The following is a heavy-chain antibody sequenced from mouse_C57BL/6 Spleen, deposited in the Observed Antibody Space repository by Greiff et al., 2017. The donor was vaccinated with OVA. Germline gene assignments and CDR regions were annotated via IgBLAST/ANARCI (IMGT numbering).Heavy chain of an antibody. D-gene: IGHD1-1*01. Sequence: QVQLQQSGPGLVQPSQSLSLTCTVSGFSLTSYGVHWVRQSPGKGLEWLGVIWSGGSTAHNAAFISRLSISTDNSKSQVFFKMNSLQADDTAIYDCARKGCGSSPYWYFDVWGTGTTVTVSS. CDR3: ARKGCGSSPYWYFDV. V-gene: IGHV2-2*01. J-gene: IGHJ1*03. CDR1: GFSLTSYG. CDR2: IWSGGST.